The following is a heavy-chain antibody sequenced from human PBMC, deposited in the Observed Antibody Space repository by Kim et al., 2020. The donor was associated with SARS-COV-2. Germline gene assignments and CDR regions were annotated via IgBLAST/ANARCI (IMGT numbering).Heavy chain of an antibody. Sequence: SETLSLTCAVYGGSFSGYYWSWIRQPPGKGLEWIGEINHSGSTNYNPSLKSRVTISVDTSKNQFSLKLSSVTAADTAVYYCARDPRRMGSSWYGEFDYWGQGTLVTVSS. CDR1: GGSFSGYY. V-gene: IGHV4-34*01. CDR2: INHSGST. D-gene: IGHD6-13*01. CDR3: ARDPRRMGSSWYGEFDY. J-gene: IGHJ4*02.